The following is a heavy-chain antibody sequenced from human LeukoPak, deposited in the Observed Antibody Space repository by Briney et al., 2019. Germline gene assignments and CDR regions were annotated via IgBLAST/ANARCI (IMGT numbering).Heavy chain of an antibody. CDR3: ARGLRILADGSYYFDY. J-gene: IGHJ4*02. D-gene: IGHD3-3*02. Sequence: GGSLRLSCAASGVSFKDYYWSWIRQVPGEGLEWVSYINVNGGGMQYADSVKGRFTISRDNPKNSVSLEMNSLRAEDTAVYYCARGLRILADGSYYFDYWGQGTLVTVSS. CDR1: GVSFKDYY. V-gene: IGHV3-11*01. CDR2: INVNGGGM.